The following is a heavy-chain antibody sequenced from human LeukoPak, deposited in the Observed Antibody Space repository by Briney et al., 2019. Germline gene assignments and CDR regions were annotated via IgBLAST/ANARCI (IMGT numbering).Heavy chain of an antibody. J-gene: IGHJ5*02. CDR2: ISYDGSNK. D-gene: IGHD2-2*01. CDR1: GFTFSSYA. CDR3: ARDNIVVVPAAMGSRWLDP. Sequence: PGGSLRLSCAASGFTFSSYAMYWVRQAPGKGLEWVAVISYDGSNKYYADSVKGRFTISRDNSKNTLYLQMNSLRAEDTAVYYCARDNIVVVPAAMGSRWLDPWGQGTLVTVSS. V-gene: IGHV3-30*04.